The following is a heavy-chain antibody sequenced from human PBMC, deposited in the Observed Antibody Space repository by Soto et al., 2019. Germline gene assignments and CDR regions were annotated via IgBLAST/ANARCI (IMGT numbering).Heavy chain of an antibody. CDR3: ARFYGDYGDYYYYYMDV. CDR2: IYSGGST. J-gene: IGHJ6*03. V-gene: IGHV3-66*01. D-gene: IGHD4-17*01. CDR1: GFTVSSNY. Sequence: GGSLRLSCAASGFTVSSNYMSWVRQAPGKGLEWVSVIYSGGSTYYADSVKGRFTISRDNSKNTLYLQMNSLRAEDTAVYYCARFYGDYGDYYYYYMDVWGKGTTVTVSS.